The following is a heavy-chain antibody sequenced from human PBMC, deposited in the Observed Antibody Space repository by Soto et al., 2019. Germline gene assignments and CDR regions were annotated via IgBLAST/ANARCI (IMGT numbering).Heavy chain of an antibody. D-gene: IGHD5-12*01. Sequence: EVQLVESGGGLVKPGGSLRLSCAASGFTFSSYSMNWVRQAPGKGLEWVSSISSSSSYIYYADSVKGRFTISRDNAKNSLYRQMNSLRAEDTAVYYCARDTHIVATPGIFDYWGQGTLVTVSS. CDR2: ISSSSSYI. V-gene: IGHV3-21*01. CDR1: GFTFSSYS. J-gene: IGHJ4*02. CDR3: ARDTHIVATPGIFDY.